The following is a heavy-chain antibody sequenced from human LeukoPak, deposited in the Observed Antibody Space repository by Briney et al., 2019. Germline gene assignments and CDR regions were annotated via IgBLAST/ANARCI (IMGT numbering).Heavy chain of an antibody. CDR2: IYYSGST. CDR3: ARNQQRWFDP. V-gene: IGHV4-39*07. J-gene: IGHJ5*02. Sequence: SETLSLTCTVSGGSISSSSYYWGWIRQPPGKGLEWIGSIYYSGSTYYNPSLKSRVTISVDTSKNQFSLKLSSVTAADKAVYYCARNQQRWFDPWGQGTLVTVSS. CDR1: GGSISSSSYY. D-gene: IGHD1/OR15-1a*01.